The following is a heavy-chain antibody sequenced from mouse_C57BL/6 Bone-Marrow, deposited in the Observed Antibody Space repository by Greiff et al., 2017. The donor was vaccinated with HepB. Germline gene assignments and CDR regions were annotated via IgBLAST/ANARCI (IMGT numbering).Heavy chain of an antibody. CDR3: ARDRDYYGNYDY. V-gene: IGHV5-4*01. J-gene: IGHJ2*01. Sequence: EVHLVESGGGLVKPGGSLKLSCAASGFTFSSYAMSWVRQTPEKRLEWVATISDGGSYTYYPDNVKGRFTISRDNAKNNLYLQMSHLKSEDTAMYYCARDRDYYGNYDYWGQGTTLTVSS. CDR1: GFTFSSYA. D-gene: IGHD2-1*01. CDR2: ISDGGSYT.